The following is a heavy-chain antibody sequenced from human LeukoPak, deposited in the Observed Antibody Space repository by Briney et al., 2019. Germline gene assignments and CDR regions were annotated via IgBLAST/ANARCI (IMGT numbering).Heavy chain of an antibody. V-gene: IGHV3-7*01. J-gene: IGHJ4*02. D-gene: IGHD6-13*01. CDR2: IKQDGSEK. CDR3: ARDSAGNDY. CDR1: GFTFSSYA. Sequence: RSLRLSCAASGFTFSSYAMHWVRQAPGKGLEWVANIKQDGSEKYYVDSVKGRFTISRDNAKNSLYLQMNSLRAEDTAMYYCARDSAGNDYWGQGTLVTVSS.